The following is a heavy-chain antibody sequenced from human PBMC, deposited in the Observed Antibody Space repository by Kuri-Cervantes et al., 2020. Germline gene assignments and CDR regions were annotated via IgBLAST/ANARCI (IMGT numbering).Heavy chain of an antibody. D-gene: IGHD1-26*01. CDR3: ALGATSYYYMDV. CDR1: GGSIRGHY. J-gene: IGHJ6*03. Sequence: SETLSLTCTVSGGSIRGHYFSWIRQSPGKGLEWIGSYHHSGSANYNPSLKSRVTISIDTSKNQFSLKLTSVTAADTAVYYCALGATSYYYMDVWGKGTTVTVSS. CDR2: YHHSGSA. V-gene: IGHV4-59*11.